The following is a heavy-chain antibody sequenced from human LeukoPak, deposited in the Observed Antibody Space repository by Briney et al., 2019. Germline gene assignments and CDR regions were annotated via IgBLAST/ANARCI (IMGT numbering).Heavy chain of an antibody. Sequence: SDTLSLTCTVSGGSISIYYWSWIRQPSGKGLEWIGRIYTRGSTNYNPSLKSRVTMSVDTSKSQFSLKLSSVTAADTAVYYCASRLSYSSGYAYWGQGTLVTVSS. D-gene: IGHD6-19*01. CDR1: GGSISIYY. CDR3: ASRLSYSSGYAY. CDR2: IYTRGST. J-gene: IGHJ4*02. V-gene: IGHV4-4*07.